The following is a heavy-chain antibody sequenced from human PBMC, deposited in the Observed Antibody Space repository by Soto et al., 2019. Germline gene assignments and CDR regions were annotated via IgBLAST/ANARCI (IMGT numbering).Heavy chain of an antibody. D-gene: IGHD1-26*01. CDR2: ILSTGET. V-gene: IGHV2-26*01. CDR3: ARIDHTGSPLIDY. CDR1: GFSLTLGRMA. Sequence: SGPTLVNPTEALTLTCSVSGFSLTLGRMAVTWIRQPPGKALEWLAHILSTGETSYATSLKTRVTISKDISKSQVLLTMTNVDPVDTATYFCARIDHTGSPLIDYWGQGTLVTVSS. J-gene: IGHJ4*02.